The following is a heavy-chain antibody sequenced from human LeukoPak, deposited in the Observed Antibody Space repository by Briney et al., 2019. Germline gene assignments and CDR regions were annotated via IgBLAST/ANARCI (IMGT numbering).Heavy chain of an antibody. CDR3: ARDRGHSSGWYGAFDI. D-gene: IGHD6-19*01. J-gene: IGHJ3*02. CDR1: GFTFSSYS. CDR2: ISSSSSYI. Sequence: PGGSLRLSCAASGFTFSSYSMNWVRQAPGKGLEWVSSISSSSSYIYYADSVKGRFTISRDNSKNTLYLQMNSLRAEDTAVYYCARDRGHSSGWYGAFDIWGQGTMVTVSS. V-gene: IGHV3-21*01.